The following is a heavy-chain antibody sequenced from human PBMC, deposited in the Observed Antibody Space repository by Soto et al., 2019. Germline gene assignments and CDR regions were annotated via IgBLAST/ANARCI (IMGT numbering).Heavy chain of an antibody. V-gene: IGHV1-46*01. D-gene: IGHD3-3*01. CDR3: ASPARNYDFWSGYSFDI. CDR2: INPNGGNT. Sequence: ASLKASCKASGYTFSTYYMHCVRQTPGQGYEWMGRINPNGGNTTYAQKFQGRVTMTRNTSISTAYMELSSLRSEDTAVYYCASPARNYDFWSGYSFDIWGQGTMVTVSS. J-gene: IGHJ3*02. CDR1: GYTFSTYY.